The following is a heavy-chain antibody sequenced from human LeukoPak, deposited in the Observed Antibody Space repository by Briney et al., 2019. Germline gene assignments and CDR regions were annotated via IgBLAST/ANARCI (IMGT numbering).Heavy chain of an antibody. D-gene: IGHD3-22*01. J-gene: IGHJ4*02. CDR2: INPTSGGT. V-gene: IGHV1-2*02. CDR1: GYTFTGYY. Sequence: ASVKVSCKTSGYTFTGYYMHWVRQAPGQGLEWMGWINPTSGGTNYAQKFQGRVTMTRDTSISTAYMELSRLRSDDTAVYCCARVWYYYDSSGILTLYFDYWGQGTLVTVSS. CDR3: ARVWYYYDSSGILTLYFDY.